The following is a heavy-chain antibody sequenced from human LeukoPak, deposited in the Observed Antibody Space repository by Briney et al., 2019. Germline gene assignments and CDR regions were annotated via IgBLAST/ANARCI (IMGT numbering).Heavy chain of an antibody. J-gene: IGHJ4*02. D-gene: IGHD2-15*01. Sequence: PGGSLRLSCAASGFTFSSYGMHWVRQAPGKGLEWVAFIRYDGSNKYYADSVKGRFTISRDNSKNTLYLQMKSLRAEDTAVYYCANSAYDCSGGSCSYSGHYWGQGTLVTVSS. CDR2: IRYDGSNK. CDR1: GFTFSSYG. V-gene: IGHV3-30*02. CDR3: ANSAYDCSGGSCSYSGHY.